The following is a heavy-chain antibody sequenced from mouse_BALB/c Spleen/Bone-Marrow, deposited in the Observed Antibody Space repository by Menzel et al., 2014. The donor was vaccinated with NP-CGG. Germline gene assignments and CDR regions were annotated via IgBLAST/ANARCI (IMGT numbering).Heavy chain of an antibody. CDR1: GYTFTDYN. CDR3: AREGGYYDALDF. D-gene: IGHD2-2*01. Sequence: EVQLQQSGPELVKPGASVKISCKASGYTFTDYNMHWVKQSHGKSLEWIGYIYPYNSGTGYNQKFKSKATLTVDTSSSTAYMELRSLTSEDSAVYYCAREGGYYDALDFWGQGTSVTVSS. CDR2: IYPYNSGT. V-gene: IGHV1S29*02. J-gene: IGHJ4*01.